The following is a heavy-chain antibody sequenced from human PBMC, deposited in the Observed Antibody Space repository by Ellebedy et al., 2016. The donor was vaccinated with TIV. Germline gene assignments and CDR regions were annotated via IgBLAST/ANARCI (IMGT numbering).Heavy chain of an antibody. V-gene: IGHV3-7*03. D-gene: IGHD2-8*01. CDR1: GFTFSSYW. CDR2: IKEDGSDT. J-gene: IGHJ4*02. CDR3: ARSRGVSY. Sequence: PGGSLRLSCAASGFTFSSYWMSWVRLAPGKGLEWVANIKEDGSDTYYVDSVKGRFTISRDNAKNSLYLQMNSLRAEDTAVYFCARSRGVSYWGQGTLVTVSS.